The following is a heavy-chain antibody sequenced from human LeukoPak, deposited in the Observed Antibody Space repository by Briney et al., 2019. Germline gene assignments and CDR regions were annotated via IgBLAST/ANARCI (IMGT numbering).Heavy chain of an antibody. Sequence: GGSLRLSCAASGFTFSSYAMSWVRQAPGKGLEWVSYISSSGSTIYYADSVKGRFTISRDNAKNSLYLQMNSLRVEDTAVYYCAGGIAMVRGGDVWGKGTTVTVSS. CDR3: AGGIAMVRGGDV. CDR2: ISSSGSTI. CDR1: GFTFSSYA. D-gene: IGHD3-10*01. J-gene: IGHJ6*04. V-gene: IGHV3-48*04.